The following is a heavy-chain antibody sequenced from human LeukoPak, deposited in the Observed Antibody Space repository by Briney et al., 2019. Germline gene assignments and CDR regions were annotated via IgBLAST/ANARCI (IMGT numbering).Heavy chain of an antibody. Sequence: QAGGSLRLSCTVSGFTVSSNSMSWVRQAPGKGLEWVSFIYSGGNTHYSDSVKGRFTISRDNSKNTLYLQMNSLRAEDTAVYYCAKDTYYYDSSGYDPLFDYWGQGTLVTVSS. D-gene: IGHD3-22*01. J-gene: IGHJ4*02. CDR1: GFTVSSNS. CDR2: IYSGGNT. CDR3: AKDTYYYDSSGYDPLFDY. V-gene: IGHV3-53*01.